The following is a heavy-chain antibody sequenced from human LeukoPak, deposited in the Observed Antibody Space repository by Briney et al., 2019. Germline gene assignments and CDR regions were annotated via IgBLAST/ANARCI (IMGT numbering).Heavy chain of an antibody. J-gene: IGHJ1*01. CDR3: ARDRGDYGGYFFD. D-gene: IGHD4-23*01. CDR2: LYYSGST. Sequence: PSEILSLTCSISAGSITDHYWSWIRQPPGKGLDWVGSLYYSGSTKYNPSLKRRITMSLDTSKKQFSLRLTSLTAADTAVYYCARDRGDYGGYFFDWGQGTLVTVSS. V-gene: IGHV4-59*11. CDR1: AGSITDHY.